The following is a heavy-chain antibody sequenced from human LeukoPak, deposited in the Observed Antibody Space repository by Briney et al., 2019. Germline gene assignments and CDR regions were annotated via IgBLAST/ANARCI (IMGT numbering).Heavy chain of an antibody. V-gene: IGHV1-18*01. CDR1: GYTFNNYY. CDR3: ARSYCSGSSCYYFDH. CDR2: ISVYNGNT. Sequence: ASVKVSFKASGYTFNNYYITWVRQAPGQGLEWMGWISVYNGNTNYLQKFQGRVTMTTDTSTSTAYMELRSLRSDDTAMYYCARSYCSGSSCYYFDHWGQGTPVTVSS. D-gene: IGHD2-15*01. J-gene: IGHJ4*02.